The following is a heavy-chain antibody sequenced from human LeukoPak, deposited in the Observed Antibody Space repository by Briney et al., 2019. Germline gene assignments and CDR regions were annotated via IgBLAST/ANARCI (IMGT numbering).Heavy chain of an antibody. CDR2: IYYSGST. CDR3: ARVYCSSTSCYSPTYYFDY. CDR1: GGSISSGGYY. V-gene: IGHV4-31*03. D-gene: IGHD2-2*01. J-gene: IGHJ4*02. Sequence: TSQTLSLTCTVSGGSISSGGYYWSWIRQHPGKGLEWIGYIYYSGSTYYNPSLKSRVTISVDTSKNQFSLKLSSVTAADTAVYYCARVYCSSTSCYSPTYYFDYWGQGTLVTVSS.